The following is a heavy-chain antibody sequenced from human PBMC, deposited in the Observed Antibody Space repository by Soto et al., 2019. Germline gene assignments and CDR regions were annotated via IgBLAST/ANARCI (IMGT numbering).Heavy chain of an antibody. J-gene: IGHJ5*02. D-gene: IGHD3-10*01. Sequence: AGESLKISCKGSGYSFTSYWIGWVRQMPGKGLEWMGIIYPGDSDTRYSPSFQGQVTISADKSISTAYLQWSSLKASDTAMYYCARHRGSGSGSYYGVWFDPWGQGTLVTVSS. CDR3: ARHRGSGSGSYYGVWFDP. V-gene: IGHV5-51*01. CDR1: GYSFTSYW. CDR2: IYPGDSDT.